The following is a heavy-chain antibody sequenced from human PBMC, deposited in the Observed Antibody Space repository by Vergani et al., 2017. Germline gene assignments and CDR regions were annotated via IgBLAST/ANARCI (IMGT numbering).Heavy chain of an antibody. CDR3: TSQPLGYCSSTSCYGEGY. CDR1: GFTFSGSA. D-gene: IGHD2-2*01. V-gene: IGHV3-73*02. Sequence: EVQLVESGGGLVQPGGSLKLSCAASGFTFSGSAMHWVRQASGKGLEWVGRIRSKANSYATAYAASVKGRFTISREDSKNTAYLQMNSLKTEDTAVYYCTSQPLGYCSSTSCYGEGYWGQGTLVTVSS. J-gene: IGHJ4*02. CDR2: IRSKANSYAT.